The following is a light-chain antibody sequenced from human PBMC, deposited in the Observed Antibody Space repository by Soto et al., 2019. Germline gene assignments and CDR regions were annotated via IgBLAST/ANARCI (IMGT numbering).Light chain of an antibody. CDR1: SSDVGAYNY. Sequence: QSALTQPASVSGSPGQSITISCTGTSSDVGAYNYVSWYQQHPGKAPKLMIFEVSHRPSGVSNRFSGSKSGNTASLTISGLRAEDDADYYCSSYTSSSTQVFGGGTKLPVL. V-gene: IGLV2-14*01. CDR2: EVS. J-gene: IGLJ2*01. CDR3: SSYTSSSTQV.